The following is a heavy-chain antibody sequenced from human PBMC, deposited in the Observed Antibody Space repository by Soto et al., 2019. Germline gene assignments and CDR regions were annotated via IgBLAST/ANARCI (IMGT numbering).Heavy chain of an antibody. J-gene: IGHJ4*02. CDR2: IYYSGST. Sequence: SETLSLTGTVSGGSISPYYWSWIRQPPGKGLEWIGYIYYSGSTNYNPSLKSRVTISVDTSKNQFSLKLSSVTAADTAVYYCARRYGGKFDYWGQGTLVTVSS. CDR3: ARRYGGKFDY. D-gene: IGHD3-16*01. V-gene: IGHV4-59*01. CDR1: GGSISPYY.